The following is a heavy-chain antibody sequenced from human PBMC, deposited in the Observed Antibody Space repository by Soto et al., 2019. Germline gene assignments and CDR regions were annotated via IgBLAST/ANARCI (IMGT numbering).Heavy chain of an antibody. Sequence: ASVKVSCKVSGYTLTELSMHWVRQAPGKGLEWMGGFDPEDGETIYAQKFQGRVTMTEDTSTDTAYMELSSLRSEDTAVYYCATFRSEYDSSGYYYSYAFDIWGQGTMVTVSS. CDR1: GYTLTELS. D-gene: IGHD3-22*01. CDR2: FDPEDGET. J-gene: IGHJ3*02. CDR3: ATFRSEYDSSGYYYSYAFDI. V-gene: IGHV1-24*01.